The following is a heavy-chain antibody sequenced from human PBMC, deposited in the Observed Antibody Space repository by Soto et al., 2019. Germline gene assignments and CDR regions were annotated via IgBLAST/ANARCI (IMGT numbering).Heavy chain of an antibody. D-gene: IGHD3-22*01. CDR1: GFTFSTSS. CDR3: AGGIADYYDSSGYYAY. J-gene: IGHJ4*02. CDR2: ISTSSTYK. Sequence: QLVESGGGLVKWGGSLRLSCAASGFTFSTSSMNWVRQAPGKGLEWVSSISTSSTYKFYADSVEGRFTISRDNAKNSLYLQMNSLRAEDTAVYFCAGGIADYYDSSGYYAYWGQGTMVTVSS. V-gene: IGHV3-21*02.